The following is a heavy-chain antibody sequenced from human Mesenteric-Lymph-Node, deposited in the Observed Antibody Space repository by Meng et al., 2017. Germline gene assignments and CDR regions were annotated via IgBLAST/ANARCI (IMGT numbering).Heavy chain of an antibody. CDR1: GVALRSHIR. J-gene: IGHJ4*02. D-gene: IGHD1-26*01. Sequence: GQLQAPDPGQVKPSGTLTLTCGVSGVALRSHIRWTWVRQPPGKGLEWIGDIDDSGSTNYNPSLNSRISISLDKCKNHFSLKVNSVTAADTAVYYCARGKQDAWELLSYWGQGALVTVSS. V-gene: IGHV4-4*02. CDR2: IDDSGST. CDR3: ARGKQDAWELLSY.